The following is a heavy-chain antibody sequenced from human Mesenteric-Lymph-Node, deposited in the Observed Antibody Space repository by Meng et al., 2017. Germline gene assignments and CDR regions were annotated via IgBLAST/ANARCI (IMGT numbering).Heavy chain of an antibody. CDR3: ARIAVAGTFDY. J-gene: IGHJ4*02. D-gene: IGHD6-19*01. Sequence: QLQLQESGPGLVKPPETLSLTCTVSGGASSSSSYYWGWSRQPPGKGLEWIGSIYYSGSTYYNPSLKSRVTISVDTSKNQFSLKLSSVTAADTAVYYCARIAVAGTFDYWGQGTLVTAPQ. V-gene: IGHV4-39*01. CDR1: GGASSSSSYY. CDR2: IYYSGST.